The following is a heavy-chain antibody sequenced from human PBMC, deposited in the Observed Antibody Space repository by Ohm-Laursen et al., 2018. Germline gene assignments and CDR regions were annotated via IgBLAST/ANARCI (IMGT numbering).Heavy chain of an antibody. D-gene: IGHD4-11*01. CDR2: ISPYNVKT. J-gene: IGHJ4*02. CDR1: GYPYTSYG. CDR3: ARVWRTTDF. Sequence: ASVKVSCKASGYPYTSYGISWMRQAPGQGLEWMRWISPYNVKTNYAQKFQGRVTLTTDTSTSTAYMELRSLRSDDTAVYYCARVWRTTDFWGQGTLVTVSS. V-gene: IGHV1-18*01.